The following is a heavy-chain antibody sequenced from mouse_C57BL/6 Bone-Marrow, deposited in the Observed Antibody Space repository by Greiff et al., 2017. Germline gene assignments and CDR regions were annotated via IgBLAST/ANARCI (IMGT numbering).Heavy chain of an antibody. Sequence: VKLQQPGAELVKPGASVKVSCKASGYTFTSYWMHWVKPRPGQGLEWIGRIHPSDSDTNYNQKFKGKATLTVDKSSSTAYMQRSSLTAEDSAVYYCAIGGPPLQGYFDYWGQGTTLPVSS. CDR3: AIGGPPLQGYFDY. V-gene: IGHV1-74*01. CDR1: GYTFTSYW. CDR2: IHPSDSDT. J-gene: IGHJ2*01.